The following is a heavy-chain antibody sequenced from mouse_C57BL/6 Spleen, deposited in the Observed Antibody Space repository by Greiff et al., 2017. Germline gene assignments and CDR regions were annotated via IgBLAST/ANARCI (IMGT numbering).Heavy chain of an antibody. CDR3: ARSRDGYYTDYFDY. J-gene: IGHJ2*01. CDR1: GYTFTDYY. Sequence: EVQLQQSGPVLVKPGASVKMSCKASGYTFTDYYMNWVKQSHGKSLEWIGVINPYNGGTSYNQKFKGKATLTVDKSSSTAYMELNSLTSEDSAVYYCARSRDGYYTDYFDYWGQGTTLTVSS. V-gene: IGHV1-19*01. D-gene: IGHD2-3*01. CDR2: INPYNGGT.